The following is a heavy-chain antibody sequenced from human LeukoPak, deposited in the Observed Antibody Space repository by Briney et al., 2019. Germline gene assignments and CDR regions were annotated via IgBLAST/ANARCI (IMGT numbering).Heavy chain of an antibody. CDR1: VYTLTIYS. D-gene: IGHD6-19*01. CDR2: VSSNSGTYI. J-gene: IGHJ4*02. V-gene: IGHV3-21*01. Sequence: GGSLRLSCTAWVYTLTIYSMNCPGQAPGKRLEWVSAVSSNSGTYIYYADSVKGRFTIARDNAKNSVYLQMHSLRAEDTGVYYCTRLTSGWPDFWGQGTLVTVSS. CDR3: TRLTSGWPDF.